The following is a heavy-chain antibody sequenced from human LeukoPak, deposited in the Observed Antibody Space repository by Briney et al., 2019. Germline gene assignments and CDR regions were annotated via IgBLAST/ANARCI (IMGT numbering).Heavy chain of an antibody. CDR3: ARGGCSGGSCYYYFDY. CDR1: GYTFTGYY. D-gene: IGHD2-15*01. J-gene: IGHJ4*02. CDR2: INPNSGGT. V-gene: IGHV1-2*02. Sequence: GASVKVSCKASGYTFTGYYMHWVRQAPGQGLEWMGWINPNSGGTNYAQKFQGRVTMTRDTSISTAYMELSRLRSDDTAVYYCARGGCSGGSCYYYFDYWGQGTLVTVSS.